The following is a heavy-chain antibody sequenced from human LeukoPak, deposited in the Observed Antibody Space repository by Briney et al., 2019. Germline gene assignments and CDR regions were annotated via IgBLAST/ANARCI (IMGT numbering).Heavy chain of an antibody. CDR1: GYTFTSYD. J-gene: IGHJ4*02. Sequence: GASVKVSCKASGYTFTSYDVNWVRQATGQGLEWMGWMNPNSGNTGYAQKFQGRVTITRNTSITTAYMELSGLTSEDTAVYYCAKNEDDQRLSSFDYWGQGTLVTVSS. CDR2: MNPNSGNT. CDR3: AKNEDDQRLSSFDY. D-gene: IGHD6-25*01. V-gene: IGHV1-8*03.